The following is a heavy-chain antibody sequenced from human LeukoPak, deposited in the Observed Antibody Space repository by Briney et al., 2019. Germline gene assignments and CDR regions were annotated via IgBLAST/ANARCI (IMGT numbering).Heavy chain of an antibody. Sequence: PSETLSLTCTVSGGSISSYYWSWIRQPAGKGLEWIGRIYTSGSTNYNPSLKSRVTMSVDTSKNQFFLKLSSVTAADTAVYYCAREPYYYDSSGYYYESYFDYWGQGTLVTVSS. V-gene: IGHV4-4*07. CDR1: GGSISSYY. CDR2: IYTSGST. CDR3: AREPYYYDSSGYYYESYFDY. D-gene: IGHD3-22*01. J-gene: IGHJ4*02.